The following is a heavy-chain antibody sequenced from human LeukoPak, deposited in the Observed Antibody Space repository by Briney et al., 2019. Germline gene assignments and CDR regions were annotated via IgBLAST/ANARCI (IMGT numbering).Heavy chain of an antibody. Sequence: ASVKVSCKASGYTFTGYYMHWVRQAPGQGLEWMGWINPNSGGTNYAQKFQGRVTMTRDTSISTAYMELSRLRSDDTAVYYCARGVRYYDFWSGLNWFDPWGQGTLVTVSS. CDR1: GYTFTGYY. V-gene: IGHV1-2*02. D-gene: IGHD3-3*01. CDR2: INPNSGGT. J-gene: IGHJ5*02. CDR3: ARGVRYYDFWSGLNWFDP.